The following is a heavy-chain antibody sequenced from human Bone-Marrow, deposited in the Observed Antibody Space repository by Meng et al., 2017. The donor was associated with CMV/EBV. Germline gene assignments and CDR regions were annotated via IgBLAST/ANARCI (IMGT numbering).Heavy chain of an antibody. CDR1: GYTFTGYY. D-gene: IGHD5-12*01. Sequence: ASVKVSCKASGYTFTGYYMHWVRQAPGQGLEWMGWINPNSGGTNYAQKFQGRVTMTRDTSISTADMELSRLRSDDTAVYYCARGFYSGYDYLDAFDSWGQGTMVTVSS. CDR3: ARGFYSGYDYLDAFDS. V-gene: IGHV1-2*02. J-gene: IGHJ3*02. CDR2: INPNSGGT.